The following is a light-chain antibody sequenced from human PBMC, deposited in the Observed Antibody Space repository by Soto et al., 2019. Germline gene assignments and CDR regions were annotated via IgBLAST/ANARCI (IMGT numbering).Light chain of an antibody. V-gene: IGKV1-9*01. CDR1: QGIAGS. CDR2: AES. J-gene: IGKJ4*01. CDR3: QQVKSYPRT. Sequence: DIQLTQSPSFLSASVGDRVTITCRASQGIAGSLAWYQQKPGKPPKLLIYAESTLQSGVPSRFSGSGSGTRGTLIISSLQREDFATYYCQQVKSYPRTFGGGTKVEIK.